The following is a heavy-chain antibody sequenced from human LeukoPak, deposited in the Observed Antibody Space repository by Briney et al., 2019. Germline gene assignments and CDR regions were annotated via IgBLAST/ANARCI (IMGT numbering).Heavy chain of an antibody. D-gene: IGHD2-15*01. CDR3: VRGRCSGGSCYFYYYYYMDV. CDR1: GGSFSGYY. J-gene: IGHJ6*03. Sequence: PSETLSLTCAVYGGSFSGYYWSWIRQPPGKGLEWIGEINHSGSTNYNPSLKSRVTISVDTSKNQFSLKLSSVTAADTAVYYCVRGRCSGGSCYFYYYYYMDVWGKGTTVTVSS. CDR2: INHSGST. V-gene: IGHV4-34*01.